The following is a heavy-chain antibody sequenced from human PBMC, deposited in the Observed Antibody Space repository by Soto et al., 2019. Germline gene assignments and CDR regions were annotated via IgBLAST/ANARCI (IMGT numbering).Heavy chain of an antibody. D-gene: IGHD3-22*01. Sequence: GGSLRLSCAASGFTFSNAWMSWVRQAPGKGLEWVGRIKSKTDGGTTDYAAPVKGRFTISRDDSKNTLYLQMNSLKTEDTAVYYCTTDSGDRSGYYYFGYWGQGTLVTVSS. CDR2: IKSKTDGGTT. CDR1: GFTFSNAW. V-gene: IGHV3-15*01. CDR3: TTDSGDRSGYYYFGY. J-gene: IGHJ4*02.